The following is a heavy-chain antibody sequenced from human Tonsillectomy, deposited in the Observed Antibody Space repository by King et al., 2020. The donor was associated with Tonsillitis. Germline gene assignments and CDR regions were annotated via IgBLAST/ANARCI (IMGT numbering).Heavy chain of an antibody. CDR2: IKSKTDGGTT. CDR3: TTGGGRTTVTPRPRTYYFDY. Sequence: QLVQSGGGLVKPGGSLRLSCAASGFTFSNAWMSWVRQAPGKGLEWVGRIKSKTDGGTTDYAAPVKGRFTISRDDSKNTLYLQMNSLKTEDTAVYYCTTGGGRTTVTPRPRTYYFDYWGQGTLVTVSS. V-gene: IGHV3-15*01. CDR1: GFTFSNAW. J-gene: IGHJ4*02. D-gene: IGHD4-11*01.